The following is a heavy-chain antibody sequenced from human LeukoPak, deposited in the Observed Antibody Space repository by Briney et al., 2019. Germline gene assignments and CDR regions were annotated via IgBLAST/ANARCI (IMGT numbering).Heavy chain of an antibody. Sequence: PGGSLRLSCAASGFTFSNYWMHWVRQAPGKGLVWVSRINNDGSSTIYADSVKGRFTISRDNAKNTLYLQMNSLRAEDTAVYYCARDLRYYYDSSVYYFDYWGQGALVTVSS. CDR2: INNDGSST. CDR3: ARDLRYYYDSSVYYFDY. D-gene: IGHD3-22*01. CDR1: GFTFSNYW. J-gene: IGHJ4*02. V-gene: IGHV3-74*01.